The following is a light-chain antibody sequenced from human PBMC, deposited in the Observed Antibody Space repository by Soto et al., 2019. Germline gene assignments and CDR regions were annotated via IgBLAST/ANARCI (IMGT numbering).Light chain of an antibody. CDR2: DVS. CDR3: SSYTGSGTDV. J-gene: IGLJ1*01. CDR1: SSDVGGYNY. Sequence: QSLLTQPASVSGSPGQSITISCTGTSSDVGGYNYVSWYQHYPGKAPKLMIFDVSNRPSGVSDRFSGSKSGDTASLTISGLQAEDEADYYCSSYTGSGTDVFGTGTKVTVL. V-gene: IGLV2-14*03.